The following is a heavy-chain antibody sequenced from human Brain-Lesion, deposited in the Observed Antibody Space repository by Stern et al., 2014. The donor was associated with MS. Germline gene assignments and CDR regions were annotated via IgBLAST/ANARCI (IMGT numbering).Heavy chain of an antibody. CDR1: GGSISSSNW. J-gene: IGHJ4*02. V-gene: IGHV4-4*02. D-gene: IGHD6-13*01. Sequence: VQLEESGPGLVKPSGTLSLTCAVSGGSISSSNWWSWVRQSSGKGLEWIGESDHSGRTIYNPSLKSRVTVSVDKSKNRFSLNLSSVTAADTAVYFCARFPASRPHVFDSWGQGTLVTVSS. CDR3: ARFPASRPHVFDS. CDR2: SDHSGRT.